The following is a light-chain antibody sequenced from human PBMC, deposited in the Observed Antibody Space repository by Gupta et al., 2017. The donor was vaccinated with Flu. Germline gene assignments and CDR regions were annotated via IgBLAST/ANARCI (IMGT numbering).Light chain of an antibody. V-gene: IGKV1-39*01. CDR1: QSIASY. CDR2: VAS. J-gene: IGKJ1*01. CDR3: QQNYTTSHT. Sequence: DIQLTQSPSSMSASFGDRVTITCRASQSIASYVNWYQQKLGEAPKLLIYVASNLQSGVPSRFSDSGSGTDFTLTISSLQPEDFATYYCQQNYTTSHTFGQGTKVEIK.